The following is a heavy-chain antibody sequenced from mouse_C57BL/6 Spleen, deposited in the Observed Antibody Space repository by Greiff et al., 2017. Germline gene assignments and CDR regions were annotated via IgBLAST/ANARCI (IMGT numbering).Heavy chain of an antibody. CDR3: ARSGYYGRSLDY. J-gene: IGHJ2*01. CDR1: GYTFTDYY. D-gene: IGHD1-1*01. CDR2: IYPGSGNT. Sequence: QVQLQQSGAELVRPGASVKLSCKASGYTFTDYYINWVKQRPGQGLEWIARIYPGSGNTYYNETFKGKATLTAEKSSSTADMQLSSQTSEASAVYFCARSGYYGRSLDYWGQGTTLTVSS. V-gene: IGHV1-76*01.